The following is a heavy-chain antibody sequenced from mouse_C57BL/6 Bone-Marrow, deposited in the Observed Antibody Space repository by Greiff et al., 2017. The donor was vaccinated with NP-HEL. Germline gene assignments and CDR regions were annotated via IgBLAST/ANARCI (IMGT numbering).Heavy chain of an antibody. V-gene: IGHV1-64*01. CDR2: IHPNSGST. CDR1: GYTFTSYW. CDR3: ARDPFYVVWYFDV. D-gene: IGHD2-12*01. J-gene: IGHJ1*03. Sequence: QVQLQQPGAELVKPGASVKLSCKASGYTFTSYWMHWVKQRPGQGLEWIGMIHPNSGSTNYNEKFKSKATLTVDKSSSTAYRQLSSLTSEDSAVYYCARDPFYVVWYFDVWGTGTTVTVSS.